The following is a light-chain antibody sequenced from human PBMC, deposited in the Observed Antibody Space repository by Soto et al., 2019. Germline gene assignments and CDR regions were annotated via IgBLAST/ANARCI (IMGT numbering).Light chain of an antibody. CDR2: GAS. CDR1: QSVRSNY. V-gene: IGKV3-20*01. CDR3: QQYASSPLT. J-gene: IGKJ4*01. Sequence: EIVLTQSPGTLSLSSGERATLSCRASQSVRSNYLAWYQQKPGQAPRLLIYGASSRATGIPDRFGGSGSGTDFTLTISILEPEDFAVYYCQQYASSPLTFGGGTKVEIK.